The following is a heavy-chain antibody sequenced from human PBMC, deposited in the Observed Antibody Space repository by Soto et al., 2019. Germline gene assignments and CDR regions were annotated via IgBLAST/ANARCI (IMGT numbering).Heavy chain of an antibody. CDR3: AKGWSFDY. CDR1: GFTFSTCA. J-gene: IGHJ4*02. Sequence: GGSLILSCAASGFTFSTCAMSWVRQAPGKGLQWVSTISGSGVTTYYADSVKGRFTISRDTSKNTLFLQMNSLRAEDTAVYYCAKGWSFDYCGQGTLVTVSS. CDR2: ISGSGVTT. V-gene: IGHV3-23*01. D-gene: IGHD2-15*01.